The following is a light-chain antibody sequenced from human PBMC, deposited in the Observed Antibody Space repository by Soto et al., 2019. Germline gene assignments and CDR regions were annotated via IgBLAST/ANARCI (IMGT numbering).Light chain of an antibody. CDR1: ESVSSS. V-gene: IGKV3-15*01. CDR3: QQYNKWRT. CDR2: GAS. Sequence: EIVMTQSPATLSVSPGERVTLSCRASESVSSSIAWYQQRTGQAPRLLIYGASTRATGIPARFSGSGSGTEFTLTINSLQSEDFAIYYCQQYNKWRTFGQGTKVEIK. J-gene: IGKJ1*01.